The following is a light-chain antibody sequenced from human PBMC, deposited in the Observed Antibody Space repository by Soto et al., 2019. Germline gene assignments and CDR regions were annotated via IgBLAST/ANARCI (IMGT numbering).Light chain of an antibody. CDR3: ATWDDGLSGVL. Sequence: QSVLTQPPSASGTPGQRVSITCSGSDSNIGSNSVHWYQQAPGMAPKLLVYKSDQRPSGVPDRFSGSKSVTSASLAISGLRAEDEAEYYCATWDDGLSGVLFGGGTKVTVL. J-gene: IGLJ2*01. V-gene: IGLV1-47*01. CDR1: DSNIGSNS. CDR2: KSD.